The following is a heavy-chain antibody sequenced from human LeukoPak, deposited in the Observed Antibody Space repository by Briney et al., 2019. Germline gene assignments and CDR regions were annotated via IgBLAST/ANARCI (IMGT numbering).Heavy chain of an antibody. V-gene: IGHV3-23*01. D-gene: IGHD3-16*01. J-gene: IGHJ4*02. Sequence: GGSLRLSCAASGFTFSNYAMSWVRQAPAKGLEWVSVVSGSGDSTYYADSGKGRFTISRDNSKNTLYLQMNSLRAEGTAVYYCAKSLGGRGLSWPFDYWGQGTLVTVSS. CDR2: VSGSGDST. CDR3: AKSLGGRGLSWPFDY. CDR1: GFTFSNYA.